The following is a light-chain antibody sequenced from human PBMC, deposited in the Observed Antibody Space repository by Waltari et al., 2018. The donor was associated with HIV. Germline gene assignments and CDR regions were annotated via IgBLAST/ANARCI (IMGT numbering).Light chain of an antibody. Sequence: EIVLTQSPGTLSLSPGERATLSCRASQSVTNNFLAWYQQRPGHSPRLLVYGASTRVTGIPDRFSGSGSETDFTLTITRLEPEDFAVYFCQQYGGTSTFGQGTKVEI. CDR2: GAS. J-gene: IGKJ1*01. V-gene: IGKV3-20*01. CDR3: QQYGGTST. CDR1: QSVTNNF.